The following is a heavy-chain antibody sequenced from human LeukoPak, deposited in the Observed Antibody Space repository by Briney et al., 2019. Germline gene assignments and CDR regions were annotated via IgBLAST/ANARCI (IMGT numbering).Heavy chain of an antibody. Sequence: ASVKVSCKASGYTFTSYGISWVRQAPGQGLEWMGWISAYNGNTNYAQKLQGRVTMTTDTSTSTAYTELRSLRSDDTAVYYCAREGSGSSWYLGLFDYWGQGTLVTVSS. CDR3: AREGSGSSWYLGLFDY. CDR2: ISAYNGNT. J-gene: IGHJ4*02. V-gene: IGHV1-18*01. CDR1: GYTFTSYG. D-gene: IGHD6-13*01.